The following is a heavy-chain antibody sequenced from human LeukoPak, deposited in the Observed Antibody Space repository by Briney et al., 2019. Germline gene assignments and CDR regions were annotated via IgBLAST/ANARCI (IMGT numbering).Heavy chain of an antibody. CDR1: GYRFTSYW. V-gene: IGHV5-51*01. Sequence: GESLKISCKGSGYRFTSYWIGWVRQMPGKGLEWMGIFYPGDSETRYSSSFQGQVTMSADKSVNTAYLQWSSLKASDTAMYYCARGLVDVTGAIDYYGLDVWGQGTTVTVSS. J-gene: IGHJ6*02. CDR2: FYPGDSET. D-gene: IGHD2-2*01. CDR3: ARGLVDVTGAIDYYGLDV.